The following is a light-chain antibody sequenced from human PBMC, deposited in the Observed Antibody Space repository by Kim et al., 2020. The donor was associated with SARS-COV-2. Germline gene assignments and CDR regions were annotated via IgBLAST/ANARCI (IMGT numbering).Light chain of an antibody. V-gene: IGLV3-19*01. J-gene: IGLJ2*01. Sequence: SSELTQDPAVSVALGQTVRITCQGDSLRSYYATWYQQKPRQAPVLVIYGRNNRPSGSPDRFPGSASGNTASLTISGAQAEDEAEFYCQSRDSGGNVLFGGGTKLTVL. CDR3: QSRDSGGNVL. CDR1: SLRSYY. CDR2: GRN.